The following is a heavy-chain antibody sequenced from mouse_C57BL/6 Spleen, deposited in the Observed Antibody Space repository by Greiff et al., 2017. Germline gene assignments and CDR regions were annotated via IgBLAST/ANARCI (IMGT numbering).Heavy chain of an antibody. CDR3: TRWGDYEAWFAY. J-gene: IGHJ3*01. D-gene: IGHD2-4*01. CDR2: IDPETGGT. Sequence: QVQLKESGAELVRPGASVTLSCKASGYTFTDYEMHWVKQTPVHGLEWIGAIDPETGGTAYNQKFKGKAILTADKSSSTAYMELRSLTSEDSAVYYCTRWGDYEAWFAYWGQGTLVTVSA. CDR1: GYTFTDYE. V-gene: IGHV1-15*01.